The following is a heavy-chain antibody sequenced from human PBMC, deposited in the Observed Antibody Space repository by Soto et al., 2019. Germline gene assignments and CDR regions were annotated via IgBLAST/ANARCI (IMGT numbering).Heavy chain of an antibody. J-gene: IGHJ4*02. V-gene: IGHV3-30*02. CDR2: IWYDGSND. CDR3: APWFGAFDY. D-gene: IGHD3-10*01. Sequence: GGSLRLSCAASGFTFSTYGMHWVRQAPGKGLEWVALIWYDGSNDYYADSVKGRFAISRDNSKNTLYLQMNSLRAEDTAVYYCAPWFGAFDYWGQGTLVTVSS. CDR1: GFTFSTYG.